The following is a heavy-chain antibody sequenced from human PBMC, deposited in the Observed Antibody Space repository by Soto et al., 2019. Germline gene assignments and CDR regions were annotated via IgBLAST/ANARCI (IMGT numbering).Heavy chain of an antibody. V-gene: IGHV3-33*01. CDR2: IWYDGSNK. CDR3: ARDTGTGTTGNAFDI. CDR1: GFSLSSYG. J-gene: IGHJ3*02. D-gene: IGHD1-7*01. Sequence: SGGSLRLSCAASGFSLSSYGMHWVRQAPGKGLEWVAVIWYDGSNKYYADSVKGRFTISRDNSKNTLYLQMNSLRAEDTAMYYCARDTGTGTTGNAFDIWGQGTMVTVSS.